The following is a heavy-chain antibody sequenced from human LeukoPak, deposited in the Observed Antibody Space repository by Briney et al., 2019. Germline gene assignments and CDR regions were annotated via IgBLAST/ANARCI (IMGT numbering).Heavy chain of an antibody. D-gene: IGHD1-1*01. J-gene: IGHJ4*02. CDR3: AREDDLDYFDY. Sequence: GGSLRLSCAASGFTVSSNYMSWVRQAPGKGLEWVSVIYSGGSTYYADSVKGRFTISRNNSKNTLYLQMNSLRAEDTAVYYCAREDDLDYFDYWGQGTLVTVSS. V-gene: IGHV3-53*04. CDR1: GFTVSSNY. CDR2: IYSGGST.